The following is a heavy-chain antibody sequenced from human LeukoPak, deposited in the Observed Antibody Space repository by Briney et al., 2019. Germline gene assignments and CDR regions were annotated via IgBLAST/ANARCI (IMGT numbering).Heavy chain of an antibody. D-gene: IGHD6-13*01. V-gene: IGHV3-43*02. J-gene: IGHJ4*02. Sequence: PGGSLRLSCAASGFNLKDFATHWVRHAPGKGLEWVSHITGEGFTTHYGDSVKGRFTISRDDSKNSLYLQMNSLRTEDSAIYYCAMSSGISTSWCFDYWGQGALVTVSS. CDR1: GFNLKDFA. CDR2: ITGEGFTT. CDR3: AMSSGISTSWCFDY.